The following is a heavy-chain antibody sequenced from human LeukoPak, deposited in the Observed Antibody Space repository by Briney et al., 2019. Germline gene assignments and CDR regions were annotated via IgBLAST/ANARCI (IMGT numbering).Heavy chain of an antibody. CDR2: ISGSGGGT. J-gene: IGHJ6*02. V-gene: IGHV3-23*01. CDR3: ARADSMVRGVIDYDYYYGMDV. CDR1: GFTFSSYA. D-gene: IGHD3-10*01. Sequence: PGGSLRLSCAASGFTFSSYAMSWVRQAPGKGLEWVSAISGSGGGTYYADSVKGRSTISRDNSKNTPYLQMNSLRAEDTAVYYCARADSMVRGVIDYDYYYGMDVWGQGTTVTVSS.